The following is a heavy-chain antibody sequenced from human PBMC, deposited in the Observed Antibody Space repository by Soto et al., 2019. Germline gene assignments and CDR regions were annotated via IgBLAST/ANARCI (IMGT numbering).Heavy chain of an antibody. CDR1: GGAFSGFY. D-gene: IGHD2-8*02. Sequence: SETLSLPCAVYGGAFSGFYWTWVRQPPGTGLEWIGEINHSGSTNYNPSLKSRVTISVDTSKNQFSLKLTSVTAADTAVYYCARDKITGLFDYWGQGTLVTVSS. CDR2: INHSGST. V-gene: IGHV4-34*01. J-gene: IGHJ4*02. CDR3: ARDKITGLFDY.